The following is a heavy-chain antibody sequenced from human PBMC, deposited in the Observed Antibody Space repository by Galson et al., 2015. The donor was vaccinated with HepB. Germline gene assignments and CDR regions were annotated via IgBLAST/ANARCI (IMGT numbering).Heavy chain of an antibody. J-gene: IGHJ3*02. V-gene: IGHV1-46*01. CDR3: ARDRVEMATTTPNDAFDI. CDR2: INPSGGST. D-gene: IGHD5-24*01. Sequence: SGYTFTSYYMHWVRQAPGQGLEWMGIINPSGGSTSYAQKFQGRVTMTRDTSTSTVYMELSSLRSEDTAVYYCARDRVEMATTTPNDAFDIWGQGTMVTVSS. CDR1: GYTFTSYY.